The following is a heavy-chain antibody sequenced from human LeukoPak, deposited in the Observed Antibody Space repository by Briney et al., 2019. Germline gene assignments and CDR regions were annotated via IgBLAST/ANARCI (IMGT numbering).Heavy chain of an antibody. CDR3: AKGHTDSEWLYFDS. CDR1: GFTFSTYG. CDR2: IRGSGDST. V-gene: IGHV3-23*01. D-gene: IGHD5-12*01. Sequence: GGSLRLSCAASGFTFSTYGMSWVRQAPGKGLEWVSGIRGSGDSTYYADSVKGRFTISRDNSKNTLYLQMNSLRAEDTAVYYCAKGHTDSEWLYFDSWGQGSLVTVSS. J-gene: IGHJ4*02.